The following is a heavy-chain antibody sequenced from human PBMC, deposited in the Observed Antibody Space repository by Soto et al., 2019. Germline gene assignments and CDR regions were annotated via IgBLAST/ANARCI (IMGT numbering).Heavy chain of an antibody. D-gene: IGHD1-26*01. CDR1: GGSVSSGSYY. CDR3: ARVGGKVDY. J-gene: IGHJ4*02. V-gene: IGHV4-61*01. CDR2: IYYSGST. Sequence: ALEILSLTCTVSGGSVSSGSYYWSWIRQPPGKGLEWIGYIYYSGSTNYNPSLKSRVTISVDTSKNQFSLKPSSVTAADTAVYYCARVGGKVDYWGQGTLVTVSS.